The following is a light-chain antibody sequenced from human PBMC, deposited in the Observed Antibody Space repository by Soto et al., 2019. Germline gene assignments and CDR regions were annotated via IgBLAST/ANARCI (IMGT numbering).Light chain of an antibody. Sequence: DIQLTQSPSFLSASVGDRVTITCRASQGISSYLAWYQQKPGKAPKLLISTASTLQSGVPSRFSGSGSGTEFTLKIRRLEPEDFATYYCQQLNNYPRTFGQGTKVEIK. CDR2: TAS. J-gene: IGKJ1*01. CDR3: QQLNNYPRT. V-gene: IGKV1-9*01. CDR1: QGISSY.